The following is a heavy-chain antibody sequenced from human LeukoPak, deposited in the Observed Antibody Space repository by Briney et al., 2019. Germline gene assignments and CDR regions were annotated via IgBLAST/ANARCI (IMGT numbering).Heavy chain of an antibody. D-gene: IGHD1-20*01. J-gene: IGHJ4*02. CDR2: ISYTGST. CDR1: GGSISSTTYL. Sequence: PSETLSLTCIVSGGSISSTTYLWGWLRRPPGKGLDWIGSISYTGSTYYNPSLESRVTISVDTSKNQFSLRLSSVTAADTAVYYCARRITGTTSDSFDYWGQGTLVTVSS. CDR3: ARRITGTTSDSFDY. V-gene: IGHV4-39*01.